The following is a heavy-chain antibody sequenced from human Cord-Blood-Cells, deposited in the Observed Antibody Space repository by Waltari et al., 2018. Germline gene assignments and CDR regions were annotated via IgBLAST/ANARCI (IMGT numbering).Heavy chain of an antibody. V-gene: IGHV3-53*01. J-gene: IGHJ2*01. CDR2: IYSGGST. Sequence: EVQLVESGGGLIQPGGSLRLSCAASGFTVSSNYMSWVRQAPGKGVEWVAVIYSGGSTYYADSVKGLFTISRDNSKNTLYLQMNSLRAEDTAVYYCARGQQWLVEGWYFDLWGRGTLVTVSS. CDR3: ARGQQWLVEGWYFDL. CDR1: GFTVSSNY. D-gene: IGHD6-19*01.